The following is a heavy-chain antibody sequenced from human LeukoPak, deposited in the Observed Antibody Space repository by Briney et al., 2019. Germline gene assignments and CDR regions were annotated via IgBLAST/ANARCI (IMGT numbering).Heavy chain of an antibody. J-gene: IGHJ2*01. CDR2: IYYSGST. Sequence: SETLSLTCTVSGGSISSYYWSWIRQPPGKGLEWIGYIYYSGSTNYNPSLKSRVTISVDTSKNQFSLKLSSVTAADTAVYYCARQGGGFWYFDLWGRGTLGTVSS. CDR3: ARQGGGFWYFDL. CDR1: GGSISSYY. V-gene: IGHV4-59*08. D-gene: IGHD6-25*01.